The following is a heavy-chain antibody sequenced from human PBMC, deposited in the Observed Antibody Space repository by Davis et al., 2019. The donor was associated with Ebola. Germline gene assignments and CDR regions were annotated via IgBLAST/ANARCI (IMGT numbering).Heavy chain of an antibody. CDR3: ARDIVVVPAARYQNWFDP. Sequence: MPSETLSLTCAVYGGSFSGYYWSWIRQPPGKGLEWIGEINHSGSTNYNPSLKSRVTISVDTSKNQFSLKLSSVTAADTAVYYCARDIVVVPAARYQNWFDPWGQGTLVTASS. CDR1: GGSFSGYY. D-gene: IGHD2-2*01. CDR2: INHSGST. V-gene: IGHV4-34*01. J-gene: IGHJ5*02.